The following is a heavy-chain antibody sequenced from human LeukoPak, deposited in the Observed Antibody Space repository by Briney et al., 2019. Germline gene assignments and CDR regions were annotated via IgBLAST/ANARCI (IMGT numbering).Heavy chain of an antibody. CDR2: IIPIFGTA. Sequence: SVKVSCKASGGTFSSYAISWVRQAPGQGLEWMGGIIPIFGTANYAQKFQGRVTITADESTSTAYMELSSLRPEDTAVYYCASLKGHTVTTSDWFDPWGQGTLVTVSS. D-gene: IGHD4-17*01. CDR3: ASLKGHTVTTSDWFDP. V-gene: IGHV1-69*13. CDR1: GGTFSSYA. J-gene: IGHJ5*02.